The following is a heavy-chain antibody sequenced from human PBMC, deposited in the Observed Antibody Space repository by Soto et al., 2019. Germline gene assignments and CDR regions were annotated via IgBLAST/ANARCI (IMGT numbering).Heavy chain of an antibody. CDR1: GFTFNTYA. V-gene: IGHV3-30-3*01. CDR3: ARRYKDGRRDCISTSCLFDP. D-gene: IGHD2-2*01. J-gene: IGHJ5*02. Sequence: QVQLVESGGSVVQPGTSLRLSCVASGFTFNTYAMHWVRQAPGKGLEWVAVISFDGSNKYYADSVKGRFTISRDNSKSTLYLQMGSLRPEDTAVYYCARRYKDGRRDCISTSCLFDPWGQGTLVTVSS. CDR2: ISFDGSNK.